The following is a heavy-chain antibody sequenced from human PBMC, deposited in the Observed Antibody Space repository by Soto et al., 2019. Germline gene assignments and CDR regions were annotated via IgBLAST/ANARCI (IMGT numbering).Heavy chain of an antibody. D-gene: IGHD6-6*01. CDR3: ARVPSSRIAAHYNWFDP. V-gene: IGHV1-46*01. J-gene: IGHJ5*02. CDR2: INPSGGST. CDR1: GYTFTSYY. Sequence: QVQLVQSGAEVKKPGASVKVSCKASGYTFTSYYMHWVRQAPGQGLEWMGIINPSGGSTSYAQKFQGRVTMTRDTSTSTVYMELSSLRSEDTAVYYCARVPSSRIAAHYNWFDPWGQGTLVTVSS.